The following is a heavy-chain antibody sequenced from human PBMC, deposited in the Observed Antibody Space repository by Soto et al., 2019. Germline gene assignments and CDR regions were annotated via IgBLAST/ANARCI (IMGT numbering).Heavy chain of an antibody. CDR1: GGSISSGGYY. J-gene: IGHJ4*02. D-gene: IGHD3-22*01. Sequence: QVQLQESGPGLVKPSQTLSLTCTVSGGSISSGGYYWSWIRQHPGKGLEWIGYIYYSGSTYYNPSLKSRVTISVDTSKNQFSLKLSSVTAADTAVYYCARDLSVLDYYDSSGAALGYWGQGTLVTVSS. V-gene: IGHV4-31*03. CDR2: IYYSGST. CDR3: ARDLSVLDYYDSSGAALGY.